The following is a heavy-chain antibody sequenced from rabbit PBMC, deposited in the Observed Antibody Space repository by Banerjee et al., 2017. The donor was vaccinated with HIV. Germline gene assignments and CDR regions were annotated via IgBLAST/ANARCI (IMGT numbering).Heavy chain of an antibody. Sequence: QEQLEESGGGLVKPEGSLTLTCKASGFDLNSFYYVCWVRQAPGKGLELIACIYTDSDGTWYTSWVNGRFTITRSTSLNTVTLQMTSLTAADTATYFCARLSYSYDDYGDPNPNLWGPGTLVTVS. D-gene: IGHD2-1*01. CDR3: ARLSYSYDDYGDPNPNL. J-gene: IGHJ4*01. CDR1: GFDLNSFYY. CDR2: IYTDSDGT. V-gene: IGHV1S43*01.